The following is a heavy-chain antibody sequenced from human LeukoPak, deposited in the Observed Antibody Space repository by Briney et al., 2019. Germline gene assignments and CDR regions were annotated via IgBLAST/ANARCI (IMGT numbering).Heavy chain of an antibody. J-gene: IGHJ3*02. CDR3: ARDPYSSGWYKDAFDI. Sequence: GESLKLSCAASGFTFSSYSMNWVRQAPGKGLEWVSSISGSSSYINYADSVKGRFTISRDNAQNSLFLQLNSLRAEDTAVYYCARDPYSSGWYKDAFDIWGQGTMVTVSS. CDR1: GFTFSSYS. V-gene: IGHV3-21*01. CDR2: ISGSSSYI. D-gene: IGHD6-19*01.